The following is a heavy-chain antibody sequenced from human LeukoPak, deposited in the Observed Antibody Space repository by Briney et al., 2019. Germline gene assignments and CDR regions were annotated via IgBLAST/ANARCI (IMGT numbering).Heavy chain of an antibody. CDR2: IYYSGST. CDR3: ARVGPRGYDFWSGYSEALQAVGWFDP. J-gene: IGHJ5*02. D-gene: IGHD3-3*01. CDR1: GGSISSYY. V-gene: IGHV4-59*01. Sequence: SETLSLTCTVSGGSISSYYWSWIRQPPGKGLEWIGYIYYSGSTNYNPSLKSRVTISVDTSKNQFPLKLSSVTAADTAVYYCARVGPRGYDFWSGYSEALQAVGWFDPWGQGTLVTVSS.